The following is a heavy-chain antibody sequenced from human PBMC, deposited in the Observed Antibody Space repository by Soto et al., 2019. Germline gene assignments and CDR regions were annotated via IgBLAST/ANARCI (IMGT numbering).Heavy chain of an antibody. Sequence: SETLSLTCTVSGGSISNYFCNWIRQPAGKGLEWIGRIDNSGSTNYNPSLKSRITMSADTSRNQFSLKLNSVTAADTAVYYCARGGTDFWSGPLVYWGQGALVTVSS. CDR2: IDNSGST. V-gene: IGHV4-4*07. CDR3: ARGGTDFWSGPLVY. D-gene: IGHD3-3*01. CDR1: GGSISNYF. J-gene: IGHJ4*02.